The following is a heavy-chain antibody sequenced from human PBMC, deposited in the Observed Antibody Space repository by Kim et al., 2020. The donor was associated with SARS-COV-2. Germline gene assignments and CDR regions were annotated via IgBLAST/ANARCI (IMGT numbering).Heavy chain of an antibody. D-gene: IGHD6-19*01. CDR1: GFTFSDYY. J-gene: IGHJ4*01. Sequence: GGSLRLSCAASGFTFSDYYMSWIRQAPGKGLEWVSYISSSGRTKYYEDPVKGRFTISRDNAKNSVYLQMNSLRGEDTAVYYCARAGSSGWYARDYWCHGT. CDR2: ISSSGRTK. CDR3: ARAGSSGWYARDY. V-gene: IGHV3-11*01.